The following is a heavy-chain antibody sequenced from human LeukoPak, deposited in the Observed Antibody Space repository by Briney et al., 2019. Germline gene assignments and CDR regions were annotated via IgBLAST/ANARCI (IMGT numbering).Heavy chain of an antibody. CDR1: GFTFSSYA. V-gene: IGHV3-23*01. J-gene: IGHJ3*02. CDR2: FSGSGGST. CDR3: AKTGSPRRYYDSSGRKVLSDAFDI. Sequence: GGSLRLSCAASGFTFSSYAMSWVRQAPGKGLEWVSAFSGSGGSTYYADSVKGRFTISRDNSKNTLYLQMNSLRAEDTAVYYCAKTGSPRRYYDSSGRKVLSDAFDIWGQGTMVTVSS. D-gene: IGHD3-22*01.